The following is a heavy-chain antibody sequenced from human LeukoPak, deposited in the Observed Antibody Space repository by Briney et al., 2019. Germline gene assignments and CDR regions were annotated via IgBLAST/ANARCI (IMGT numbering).Heavy chain of an antibody. CDR2: IIPSGGST. D-gene: IGHD6-13*01. V-gene: IGHV1-46*01. CDR3: ARALHIAAAGTSFGD. Sequence: ASVKVSCKASGYTFTSYYMHWVRQAPGQGLEWMGIIIPSGGSTSYAQKFQGRVTMTRDTSTSTVYMELSSLRSEDTAVYYCARALHIAAAGTSFGDWGQGTLVTVSS. CDR1: GYTFTSYY. J-gene: IGHJ4*02.